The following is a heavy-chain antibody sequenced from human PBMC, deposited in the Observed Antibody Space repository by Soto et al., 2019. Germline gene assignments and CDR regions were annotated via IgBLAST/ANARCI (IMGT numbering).Heavy chain of an antibody. CDR3: ARDQNPIRFLASYYYYGMDV. Sequence: SETLSLTCTVSGGSISSGGYYWSWIRQHPGKGLEWIGHIYYSGSTYYNPSLKSRVTISVDTSKNQFSLKLSSVTAADTAVYYCARDQNPIRFLASYYYYGMDVWGQGTTVTV. D-gene: IGHD3-3*01. V-gene: IGHV4-31*03. CDR2: IYYSGST. CDR1: GGSISSGGYY. J-gene: IGHJ6*02.